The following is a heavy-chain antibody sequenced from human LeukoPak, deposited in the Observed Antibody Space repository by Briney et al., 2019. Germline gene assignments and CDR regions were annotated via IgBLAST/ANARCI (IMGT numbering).Heavy chain of an antibody. Sequence: ASVTVSCKASGYTFTSYGISWVRQAPGQGLEWMGWISAYNGNTNYAQKLQGRVTMTTDTSTSTAYMELRSLRSDDTAVYYCARDPYAYYYGSGSRDWFDPWGQGTLVTVSS. CDR2: ISAYNGNT. D-gene: IGHD3-10*01. CDR3: ARDPYAYYYGSGSRDWFDP. V-gene: IGHV1-18*01. CDR1: GYTFTSYG. J-gene: IGHJ5*02.